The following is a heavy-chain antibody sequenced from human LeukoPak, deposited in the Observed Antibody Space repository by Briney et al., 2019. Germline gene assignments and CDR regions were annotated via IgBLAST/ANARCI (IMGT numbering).Heavy chain of an antibody. CDR1: GFTFGDYA. CDR3: AKDEGVAAASFDY. CDR2: ISWDGGST. J-gene: IGHJ4*02. Sequence: GGSLRLSCAASGFTFGDYAMHWVRQAPGKGLEWVSLISWDGGSTYYADSVKGRFTISRDNSNNSLYLQMNSLRAEDTALYYCAKDEGVAAASFDYWGQGTLVTVSS. D-gene: IGHD6-13*01. V-gene: IGHV3-43D*04.